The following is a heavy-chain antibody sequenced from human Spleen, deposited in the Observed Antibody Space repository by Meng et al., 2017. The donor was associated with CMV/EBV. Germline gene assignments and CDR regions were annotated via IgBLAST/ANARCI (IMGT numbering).Heavy chain of an antibody. J-gene: IGHJ3*02. CDR1: GFTVSSNY. CDR3: AGFLDAFDI. V-gene: IGHV3-21*01. Sequence: GESLKISCAASGFTVSSNYMSWVRQAPGKGLEWVSSISSSSSYIYYADSVKGRFTISRDNAKNSLYLQMNSLRAEDTAVYYCAGFLDAFDIWGQGTMVTVSS. D-gene: IGHD3-10*01. CDR2: ISSSSSYI.